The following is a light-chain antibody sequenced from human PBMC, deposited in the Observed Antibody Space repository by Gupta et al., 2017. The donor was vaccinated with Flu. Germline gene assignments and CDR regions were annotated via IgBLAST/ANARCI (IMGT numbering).Light chain of an antibody. CDR1: SRHSSYG. CDR3: QTWGTGIHWV. Sequence: QLVLTQSPSPPASLGSSVKLTCTRSSRHSSYGIAWHQQQPEKGPGYLMKLNSDGSHSKGDGIPDRFSGSSSGAERYLTISSLQSEDEADYYCQTWGTGIHWVFGGGTKLTVL. V-gene: IGLV4-69*01. J-gene: IGLJ3*02. CDR2: LNSDGSH.